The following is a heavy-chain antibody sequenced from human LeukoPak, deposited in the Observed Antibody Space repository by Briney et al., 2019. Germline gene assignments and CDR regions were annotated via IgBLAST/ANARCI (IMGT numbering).Heavy chain of an antibody. CDR2: ISSSSSYI. D-gene: IGHD3-10*01. CDR3: ARDLVRYFDY. J-gene: IGHJ4*01. CDR1: GFTFSSYS. Sequence: GGSLRLSCAASGFTFSSYSMNWVRQAPGKGLEWVSSISSSSSYIYHADSVKGRFTISRDNAKNSLYLQMNSLRAEDTAVYYCARDLVRYFDYWGQGTLVTVSS. V-gene: IGHV3-21*01.